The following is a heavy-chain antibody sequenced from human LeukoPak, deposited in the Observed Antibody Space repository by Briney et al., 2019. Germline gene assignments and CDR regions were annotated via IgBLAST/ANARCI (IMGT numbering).Heavy chain of an antibody. D-gene: IGHD1-26*01. CDR3: ARDPVEWELLLDY. V-gene: IGHV3-7*01. CDR2: MNIDGSEK. Sequence: GGSLRLSCAASGLTFSSYWMGWVRQAPGKRLEWVANMNIDGSEKYYADSAKGRFTISRDNARNSVYLQMNSLRVEDTAVYYCARDPVEWELLLDYWGQGTLVTVSS. CDR1: GLTFSSYW. J-gene: IGHJ4*02.